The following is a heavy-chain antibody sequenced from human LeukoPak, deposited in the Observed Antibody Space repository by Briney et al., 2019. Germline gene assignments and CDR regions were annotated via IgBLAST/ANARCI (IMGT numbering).Heavy chain of an antibody. CDR3: ARSYYYGSGSYPHDAFDI. Sequence: GASVKVSCKASGGTFSRYAISWVRQSPGQGLEWMGGIIPIFGTANYAQKFQGRVTITADESTSTAYMELSSLRSEDTAVYYCARSYYYGSGSYPHDAFDIWGQATMVTVSS. V-gene: IGHV1-69*13. CDR2: IIPIFGTA. J-gene: IGHJ3*02. CDR1: GGTFSRYA. D-gene: IGHD3-10*01.